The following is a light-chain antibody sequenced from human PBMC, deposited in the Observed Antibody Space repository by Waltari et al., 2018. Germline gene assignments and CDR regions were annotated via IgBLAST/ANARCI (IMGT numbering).Light chain of an antibody. Sequence: SELLQAPPFPLPLDQPVRTPCHEDTPRAYYPAWFQKKQGQAPELVIYAKKKRPAGVPDRFSGSNSGNTASLTITGAQADDEAVYFCASRDTNGKRYVFGTGTKVTVL. V-gene: IGLV3-19*01. CDR1: TPRAYY. CDR3: ASRDTNGKRYV. CDR2: AKK. J-gene: IGLJ1*01.